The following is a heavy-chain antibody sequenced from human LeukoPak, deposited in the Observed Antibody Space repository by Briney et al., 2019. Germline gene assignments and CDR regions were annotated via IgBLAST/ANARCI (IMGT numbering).Heavy chain of an antibody. CDR1: GVSFSGYY. CDR2: INHSGST. CDR3: ARGRIVVVVAATRFDP. J-gene: IGHJ5*02. V-gene: IGHV4-34*01. D-gene: IGHD2-15*01. Sequence: PSETLSLSCAAYGVSFSGYYWSWIRQPPGKGLEWIVEINHSGSTNYNPSLKRRGTTSVDTSKNQFSLKLSSVTAADTAVCYCARGRIVVVVAATRFDPWGQGTLVTVSS.